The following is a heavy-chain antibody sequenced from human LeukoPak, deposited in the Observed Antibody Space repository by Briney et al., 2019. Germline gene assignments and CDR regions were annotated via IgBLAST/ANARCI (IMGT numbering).Heavy chain of an antibody. CDR1: GGSVSSGAFY. J-gene: IGHJ3*02. V-gene: IGHV4-39*01. Sequence: SETLSLTCAVSGGSVSSGAFYRGWVRQPPGKGLEWIGNIYFTGSTYYNPSLKSRVTISVDTSKNQFSLKLSSVTAADTSMYFCARKSTVTTGNAFDIWGQGTMVTVSS. D-gene: IGHD4-17*01. CDR2: IYFTGST. CDR3: ARKSTVTTGNAFDI.